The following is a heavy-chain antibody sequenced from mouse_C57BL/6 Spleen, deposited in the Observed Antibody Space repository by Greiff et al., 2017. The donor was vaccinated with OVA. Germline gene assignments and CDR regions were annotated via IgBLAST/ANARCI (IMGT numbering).Heavy chain of an antibody. CDR2: IHPNSGST. Sequence: QVQLKQSGAELVKPGASVKLSCKASGYTFTNYWMHWVKQRPGQGLEWIGMIHPNSGSTNYNEKFKGKATLTVDKSSSTAYMQLSSLTSEDSAVYYCARGPYAMDYWGQGTSVTVSS. J-gene: IGHJ4*01. CDR3: ARGPYAMDY. CDR1: GYTFTNYW. V-gene: IGHV1-64*01.